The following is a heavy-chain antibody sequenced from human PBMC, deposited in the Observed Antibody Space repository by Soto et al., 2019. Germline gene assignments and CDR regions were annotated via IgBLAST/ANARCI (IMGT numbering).Heavy chain of an antibody. Sequence: GASVRVSCKTSGYTFTNQYLHWVRQAPGQGLEWMGVIHPRGVTTTYAQKFQGRVAMTRDTSTSTVYMQLSRLRSEDTAVYYCARVGSSNYYDSSGHYYDYWGQGTLVTVSS. CDR3: ARVGSSNYYDSSGHYYDY. CDR1: GYTFTNQY. D-gene: IGHD3-22*01. J-gene: IGHJ4*02. V-gene: IGHV1-46*01. CDR2: IHPRGVTT.